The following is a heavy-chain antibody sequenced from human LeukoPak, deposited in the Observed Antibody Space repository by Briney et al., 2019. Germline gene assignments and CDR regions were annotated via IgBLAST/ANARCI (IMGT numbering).Heavy chain of an antibody. CDR3: VRDRGDYSGDPGYFDY. J-gene: IGHJ4*02. D-gene: IGHD4-23*01. CDR2: LHPTGST. CDR1: GGSFSGYY. V-gene: IGHV4-34*09. Sequence: ASETLSLTCAVYGGSFSGYYWSWIRQHPGKGLEWIGCLHPTGSTYYNPSLKSRLSISVGTSKNQFSLRLSSVTVADTAVYYCVRDRGDYSGDPGYFDYWGQGTLVTVSS.